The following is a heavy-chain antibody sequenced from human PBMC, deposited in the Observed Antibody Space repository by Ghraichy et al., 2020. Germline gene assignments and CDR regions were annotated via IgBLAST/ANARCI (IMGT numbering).Heavy chain of an antibody. J-gene: IGHJ4*02. CDR3: ARVSSGSMGPTYGDYEGGFDY. V-gene: IGHV4-34*01. Sequence: SDTLSLTCVVYGGSLSAYYWSWIRQPPGKGLEWIGEINHLGTTNYKSSLKSRVTISVDTSKNQFSLNVTSVTAADTAVYYCARVSSGSMGPTYGDYEGGFDYWGQGTLVTVSS. CDR2: INHLGTT. CDR1: GGSLSAYY. D-gene: IGHD4-17*01.